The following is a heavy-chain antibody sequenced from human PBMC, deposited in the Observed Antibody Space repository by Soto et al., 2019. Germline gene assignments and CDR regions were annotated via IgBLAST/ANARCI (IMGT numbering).Heavy chain of an antibody. CDR1: GFTFSRYE. CDR2: ISSSGSTI. J-gene: IGHJ3*02. V-gene: IGHV3-48*03. CDR3: ARDPKSDRSGYYSRVRQAFDI. D-gene: IGHD3-22*01. Sequence: GGSLRLSCAASGFTFSRYEMNWVRQAPGKGLEWVSYISSSGSTIYYADSVKGRFTISRDNAKNSLYLQMNSLRAEDTAVYYCARDPKSDRSGYYSRVRQAFDIWGQGTMVTASS.